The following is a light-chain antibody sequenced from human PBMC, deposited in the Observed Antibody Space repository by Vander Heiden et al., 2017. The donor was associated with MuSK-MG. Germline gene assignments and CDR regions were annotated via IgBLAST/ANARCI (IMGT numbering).Light chain of an antibody. CDR2: EDS. CDR3: QAWDSSSDHWV. CDR1: NSGRKS. Sequence: SYVLTQPPSLSAAPGQTARITCGGNNSGRKSVHWYQQKPGQAPVLVVYEDSDRPSGIPERFSGSNSGTTDTLTISRVEAGDEADYYCQAWDSSSDHWVFGGGTKLTVL. V-gene: IGLV3-21*02. J-gene: IGLJ3*02.